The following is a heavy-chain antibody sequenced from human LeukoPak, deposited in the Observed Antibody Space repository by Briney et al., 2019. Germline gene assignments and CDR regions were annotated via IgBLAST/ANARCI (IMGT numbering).Heavy chain of an antibody. V-gene: IGHV3-23*01. Sequence: GGSLRLSCAASGFTFSSYAMSWVRQAPGKGLEWVSSISGSGSSTWYADSVKGRFTISRDNSENTLYLQTNSLRGEDTAAYYCAKTAQFDYWGQGTLVTVSS. D-gene: IGHD2-21*02. CDR2: ISGSGSST. J-gene: IGHJ4*02. CDR3: AKTAQFDY. CDR1: GFTFSSYA.